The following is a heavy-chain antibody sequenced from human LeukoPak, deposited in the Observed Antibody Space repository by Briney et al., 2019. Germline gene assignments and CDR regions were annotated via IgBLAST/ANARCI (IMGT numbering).Heavy chain of an antibody. CDR2: IKSRPDGGTT. CDR3: ITVYDSVAN. J-gene: IGHJ4*02. Sequence: GGSLRLSWAASGFTFTNPWMDWVRQAPGKGLEWVGRIKSRPDGGTTDFAAPVKGRFTISRDDSKNTLYLHMNSLKTEDTAVYYCITVYDSVANWGQGTLVTVSS. CDR1: GFTFTNPW. V-gene: IGHV3-15*01. D-gene: IGHD5-12*01.